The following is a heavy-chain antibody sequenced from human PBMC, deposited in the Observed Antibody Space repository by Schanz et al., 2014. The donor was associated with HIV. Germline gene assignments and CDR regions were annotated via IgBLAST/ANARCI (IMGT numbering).Heavy chain of an antibody. D-gene: IGHD2-15*01. Sequence: VQLVESGGGLVKPGGSLRLSCAASGLTFNNAWMNWVRQAPGKGLEWAAVISYDGSYKYYADSVKGRFTISRDNSKNTLYLQMNSLRIEDTAVYYCARGGIWEWDQPDFDYWGQGTLVTVSS. CDR1: GLTFNNAW. V-gene: IGHV3-30*03. CDR3: ARGGIWEWDQPDFDY. CDR2: ISYDGSYK. J-gene: IGHJ4*02.